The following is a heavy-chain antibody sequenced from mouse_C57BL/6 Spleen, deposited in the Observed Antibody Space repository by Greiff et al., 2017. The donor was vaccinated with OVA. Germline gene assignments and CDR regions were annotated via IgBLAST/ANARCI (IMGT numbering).Heavy chain of an antibody. V-gene: IGHV1-64*01. D-gene: IGHD1-1*01. J-gene: IGHJ4*01. Sequence: QVQLQQPGAELVKPGASVKLSCKASGYTFTSYWMHWVKQRPGQGLEWIGMIHPNSGSTNYNEKFKSKATLTVDKSSSTAYMQLSSLTSEDSAVYYCAREDYYGSLYAIDYWGQGTSVTVSS. CDR1: GYTFTSYW. CDR2: IHPNSGST. CDR3: AREDYYGSLYAIDY.